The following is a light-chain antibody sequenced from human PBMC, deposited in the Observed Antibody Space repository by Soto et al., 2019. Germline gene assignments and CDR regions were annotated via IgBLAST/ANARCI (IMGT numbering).Light chain of an antibody. J-gene: IGKJ5*01. Sequence: EIVLTQSQCTLSLSPGETASLSCRARQSVSSSSFAWYQQKPGQAPRLLIYGASSRATGIPDRFSGSGSGTDFTLTISRLEPEDLAVYYCQQRSNWPLFTFGQGTRLEIK. CDR2: GAS. CDR1: QSVSSSS. CDR3: QQRSNWPLFT. V-gene: IGKV3D-20*02.